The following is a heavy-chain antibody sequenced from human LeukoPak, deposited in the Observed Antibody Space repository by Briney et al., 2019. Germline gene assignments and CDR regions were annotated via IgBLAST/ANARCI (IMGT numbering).Heavy chain of an antibody. V-gene: IGHV3-33*01. CDR2: IWYDGSNK. Sequence: GSLRLSCAASGFTFSSYGMHWVRQAPGKGLEWVAVIWYDGSNKYYADSVKGRFTISRDNSKNTLYLQMNSLRAEDTAVYYCVRGSQDSSSSFYFDYWGQGTLVTVSS. J-gene: IGHJ4*02. CDR3: VRGSQDSSSSFYFDY. CDR1: GFTFSSYG. D-gene: IGHD6-6*01.